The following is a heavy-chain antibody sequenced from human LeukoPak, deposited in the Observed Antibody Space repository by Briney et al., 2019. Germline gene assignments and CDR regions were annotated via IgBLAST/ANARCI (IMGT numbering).Heavy chain of an antibody. CDR1: GFTFRNAW. CDR3: TTVGYCTNGECYGFDY. CDR2: IKSKTDGGTT. Sequence: GGSLRLSCAASGFTFRNAWMSWVRQAPGKGLEWVGRIKSKTDGGTTDYAAPVKGRFTISRDDSKNTQYLQMNCLKTEDTAVYYCTTVGYCTNGECYGFDYWGQGTLATVSS. V-gene: IGHV3-15*01. J-gene: IGHJ4*02. D-gene: IGHD2-8*01.